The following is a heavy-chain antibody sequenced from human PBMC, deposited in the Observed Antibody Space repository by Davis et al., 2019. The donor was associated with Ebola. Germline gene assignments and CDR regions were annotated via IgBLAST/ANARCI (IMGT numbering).Heavy chain of an antibody. V-gene: IGHV3-7*01. CDR1: GFIFSNYF. D-gene: IGHD4-17*01. CDR2: IEQGGTDK. CDR3: ARDSDYGYYHGMDV. Sequence: GESLKISCEASGFIFSNYFMSWVRHRPGKGLEWVANIEQGGTDKYYADSVKGRFTISRDDSKNTLYLQMNSLRAEDTAVYYCARDSDYGYYHGMDVWGQGTTVTVSS. J-gene: IGHJ6*02.